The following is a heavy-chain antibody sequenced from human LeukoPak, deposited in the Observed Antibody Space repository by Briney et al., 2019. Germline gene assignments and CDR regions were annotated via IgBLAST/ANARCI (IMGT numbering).Heavy chain of an antibody. CDR1: GYIFTNYG. J-gene: IGHJ4*02. CDR2: VSAYDANT. D-gene: IGHD6-13*01. V-gene: IGHV1-18*01. CDR3: ARDHGAAAGPTPDY. Sequence: ASVKVSCRASGYIFTNYGISWVRQAPGQGLEWMGWVSAYDANTIYAQKFQGRVTMTEDTSTDTAYMELSSLRSEDTAVYYCARDHGAAAGPTPDYWGQGTLVTVSS.